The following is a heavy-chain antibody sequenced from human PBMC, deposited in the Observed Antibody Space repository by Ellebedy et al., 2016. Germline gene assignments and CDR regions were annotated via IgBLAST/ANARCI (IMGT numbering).Heavy chain of an antibody. CDR1: GGSVSSGSYY. J-gene: IGHJ4*02. CDR2: IYHSGST. CDR3: VRSSGSGLVDS. V-gene: IGHV4-30-2*01. Sequence: SETLSLXXTVSGGSVSSGSYYWSWIRQPPGKGLEWIGYIYHSGSTYYNPSLKSRVTISVDRSKNQFSLKLSSVTAADTAVYYCVRSSGSGLVDSWGQGTLVTVSS. D-gene: IGHD3-3*01.